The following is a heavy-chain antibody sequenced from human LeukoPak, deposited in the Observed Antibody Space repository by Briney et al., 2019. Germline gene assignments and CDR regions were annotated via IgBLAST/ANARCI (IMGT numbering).Heavy chain of an antibody. V-gene: IGHV4-34*01. CDR3: ARQDYGDYVDYFDY. CDR2: INHSGST. J-gene: IGHJ4*02. D-gene: IGHD4-17*01. CDR1: GGSFSGYY. Sequence: SETLSLTCAVYGGSFSGYYWSWIRQPPGKGLEWIGEINHSGSTNYNPSLKSRVTISVDTSKNQFSLKLSSVTAADTAVYYCARQDYGDYVDYFDYWGQGTLVTVPS.